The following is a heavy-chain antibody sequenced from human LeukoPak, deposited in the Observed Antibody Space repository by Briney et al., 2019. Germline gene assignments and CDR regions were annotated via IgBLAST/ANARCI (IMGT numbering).Heavy chain of an antibody. CDR3: AKSPPGLWQWLVISYFDY. CDR1: GGSISSSSYY. Sequence: SETLSLTCTVSGGSISSSSYYWGWIRQPPGKGLEWIGSIYYSGSTYYNPSLKSRVTISVDTSKNQFSLKLSSVTAADTAVYYCAKSPPGLWQWLVISYFDYWGQGTLVTVSS. CDR2: IYYSGST. V-gene: IGHV4-39*01. J-gene: IGHJ4*02. D-gene: IGHD6-19*01.